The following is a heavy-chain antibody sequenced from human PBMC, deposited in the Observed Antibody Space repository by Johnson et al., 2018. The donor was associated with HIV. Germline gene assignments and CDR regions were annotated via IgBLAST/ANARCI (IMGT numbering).Heavy chain of an antibody. CDR2: ISFDGSNK. CDR1: GFTFSSYA. J-gene: IGHJ3*02. D-gene: IGHD6-13*01. V-gene: IGHV3-30*04. CDR3: ARDGGYSSSWYKYAFDI. Sequence: VQLVESGVGVVQPGRSLRLSCAASGFTFSSYAMHWVRQAPGKGLEWVAVISFDGSNKYYADSVKGRFTISRDNYKNTLYLKMNSLRAEDTAVDYCARDGGYSSSWYKYAFDIWGQGTMVTVSS.